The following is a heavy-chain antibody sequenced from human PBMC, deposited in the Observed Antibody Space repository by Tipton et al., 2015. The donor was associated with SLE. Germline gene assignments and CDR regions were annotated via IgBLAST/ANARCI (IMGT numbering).Heavy chain of an antibody. D-gene: IGHD3-10*01. J-gene: IGHJ3*01. CDR1: GFTFSTYV. V-gene: IGHV3-30*04. Sequence: QVQLVQSGGGVVQPGRSLRLSCAASGFTFSTYVMHWVRQAPGKGLEWVAFISYDGSNKYYADSVKGRFTISRDNSKNTLYLQMNSLRAEDTAVYYCARGGEQGFDAFDVWGQGTIVSVSS. CDR3: ARGGEQGFDAFDV. CDR2: ISYDGSNK.